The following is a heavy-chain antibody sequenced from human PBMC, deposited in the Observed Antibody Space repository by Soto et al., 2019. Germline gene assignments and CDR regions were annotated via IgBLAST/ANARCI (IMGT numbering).Heavy chain of an antibody. CDR2: ISYDGSNK. V-gene: IGHV3-30*18. CDR3: AKVTAAGWRPPEGIDY. CDR1: GFTFSSYG. J-gene: IGHJ4*02. D-gene: IGHD6-13*01. Sequence: PGGSLRLSCAASGFTFSSYGMHWVRQAPGKGLEWVAVISYDGSNKYYADSVKGRFTISRDNSKNTLYLQMNSLRAEDTAVYYCAKVTAAGWRPPEGIDYWGQGTLVTVSS.